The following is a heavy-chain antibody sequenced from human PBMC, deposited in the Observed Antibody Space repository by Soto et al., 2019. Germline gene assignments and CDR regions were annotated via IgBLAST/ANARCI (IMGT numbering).Heavy chain of an antibody. CDR3: ARDEEFYYDSSGYPLDY. CDR1: GGTFSSYA. CDR2: IIPIFGTA. J-gene: IGHJ4*02. Sequence: AAVKVSCKASGGTFSSYAISWVRQAPGQGLEWMGGIIPIFGTANYAQKFQGRVTITADESTSTAYMELSSLRSEDTAVYYCARDEEFYYDSSGYPLDYWGQGTLVTVSS. V-gene: IGHV1-69*13. D-gene: IGHD3-22*01.